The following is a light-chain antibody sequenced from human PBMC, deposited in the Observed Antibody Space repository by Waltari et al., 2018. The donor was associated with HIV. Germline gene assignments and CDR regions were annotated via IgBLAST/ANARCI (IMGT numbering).Light chain of an antibody. CDR2: EVI. V-gene: IGLV2-11*01. J-gene: IGLJ3*02. CDR3: CSYAGTYTYVL. CDR1: SRDVGGCSS. Sequence: QSDLTQPRSVSGSPGQSVTISCTGTSRDVGGCSSFSLYLQHPGKVPKLIIYEVIKRPSGVPDRFSGSKSGNTASLTISGLQTEDEADYFCCSYAGTYTYVLFGGGTKLTVL.